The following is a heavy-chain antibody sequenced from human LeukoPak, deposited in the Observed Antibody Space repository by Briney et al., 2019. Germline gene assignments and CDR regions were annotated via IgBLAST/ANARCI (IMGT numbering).Heavy chain of an antibody. Sequence: GGSLRLSCAASGFTFSTYWMHWVRQAPGKGLVWVSRIKSDGSGTSYADSVKGRFTISRDNAKNTLYLQMNSLRAEDTAVYYCARADYDILTGPLDLFDYWGQGTLVTVSS. CDR1: GFTFSTYW. CDR3: ARADYDILTGPLDLFDY. CDR2: IKSDGSGT. D-gene: IGHD3-9*01. J-gene: IGHJ4*02. V-gene: IGHV3-74*01.